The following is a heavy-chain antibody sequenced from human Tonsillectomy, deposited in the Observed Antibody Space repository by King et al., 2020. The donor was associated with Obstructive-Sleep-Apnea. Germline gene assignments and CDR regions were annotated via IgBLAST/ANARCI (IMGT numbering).Heavy chain of an antibody. Sequence: VQLVESGGGVVQPGRSLRLSCAASGFTFSSYGMHWVRQAPGKGLEWVAVISYDGSNKYYADSVKGRFTVPRDNSKNTLYLQMNSLRAEDTAVYYCAKDALTMVRTHWYFDLWGRGTLVTVSS. CDR3: AKDALTMVRTHWYFDL. CDR2: ISYDGSNK. V-gene: IGHV3-30*18. CDR1: GFTFSSYG. J-gene: IGHJ2*01. D-gene: IGHD3-10*01.